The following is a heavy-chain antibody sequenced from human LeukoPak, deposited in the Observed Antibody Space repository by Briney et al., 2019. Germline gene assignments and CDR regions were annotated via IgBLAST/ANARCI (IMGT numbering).Heavy chain of an antibody. CDR3: ARSSRLGIGLVDY. V-gene: IGHV4-59*08. J-gene: IGHJ4*02. CDR1: GISIKNFY. CDR2: IYYSGST. Sequence: SETLSLTCTVSGISIKNFYWSWIRQPPGKGLEWIGYIYYSGSTNYNPSLKSRVTISVDTSKNQFSLKLSSVTAADTAVYYCARSSRLGIGLVDYWGQGTLVTVSS. D-gene: IGHD6-6*01.